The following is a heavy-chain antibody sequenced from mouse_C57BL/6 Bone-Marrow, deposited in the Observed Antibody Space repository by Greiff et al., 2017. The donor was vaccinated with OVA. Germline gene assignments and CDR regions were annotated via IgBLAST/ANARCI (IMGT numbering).Heavy chain of an antibody. Sequence: QVQLQQPGAELVKPGASVKLSCKASGYTFTSYWMHWVKQRPGQGLEWIGMIHPNSGSTNYNVKFKSKATLTVDKSSSTAYMQLSSLTSEDSAVYYCAIYYYGSSSWYFDVWGTGTTVTVSS. CDR2: IHPNSGST. V-gene: IGHV1-64*01. J-gene: IGHJ1*03. CDR3: AIYYYGSSSWYFDV. D-gene: IGHD1-1*01. CDR1: GYTFTSYW.